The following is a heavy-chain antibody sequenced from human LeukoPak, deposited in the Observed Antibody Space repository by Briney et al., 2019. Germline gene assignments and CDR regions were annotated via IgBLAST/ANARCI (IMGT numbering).Heavy chain of an antibody. CDR3: ARASYSYDINGWVPFDY. CDR2: IYYSGST. D-gene: IGHD3-22*01. Sequence: PSETLSLTCTVSGGSITNGSYYWGWIRQPPGKGLEWIGNIYYSGSTHYNPSLKSRVTISGDTSKNQFSLRLSSVTAADTAVYYCARASYSYDINGWVPFDYWGQGTLVTVSS. CDR1: GGSITNGSYY. V-gene: IGHV4-39*07. J-gene: IGHJ4*02.